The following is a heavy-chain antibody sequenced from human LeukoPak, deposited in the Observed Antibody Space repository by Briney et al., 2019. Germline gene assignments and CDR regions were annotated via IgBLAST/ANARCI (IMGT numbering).Heavy chain of an antibody. Sequence: PGGSLRLSCTVSGFTVSSNSMSWVRQAPGKGLEWVSFIYSGGNTHYSDSVKGRFTISRDNSKNTLYLQMNSLRAEDTAVYYCARDRVAAAGSHFDYWGQGTLITVSS. CDR3: ARDRVAAAGSHFDY. J-gene: IGHJ4*02. V-gene: IGHV3-66*01. CDR2: IYSGGNT. CDR1: GFTVSSNS. D-gene: IGHD6-13*01.